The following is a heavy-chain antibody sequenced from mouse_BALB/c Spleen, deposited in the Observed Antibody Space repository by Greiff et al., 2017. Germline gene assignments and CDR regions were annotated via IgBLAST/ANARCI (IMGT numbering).Heavy chain of an antibody. V-gene: IGHV14-3*02. CDR2: IDPANGNT. CDR1: GFNIKDTY. CDR3: ARPARALYYFDY. Sequence: VQLKQSGAELVKPGASVKLSCTASGFNIKDTYMHWVKQRPEQGLEWIGRIDPANGNTKYDPKFQGKATITADTSSNTAYLQLSSLTSEDTAVYYCARPARALYYFDYWGQGTTLTVSS. D-gene: IGHD3-1*01. J-gene: IGHJ2*01.